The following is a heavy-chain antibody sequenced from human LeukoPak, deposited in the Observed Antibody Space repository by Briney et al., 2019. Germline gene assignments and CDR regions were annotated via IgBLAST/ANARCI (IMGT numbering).Heavy chain of an antibody. Sequence: GGSLRLSCAASGFTVSSNYMSWVRQAPGKGLEWVSVIYSGGSTYYADSVKGRFTISRDNSKITLYLQMNSLRAEDTAVYYCAKDDNYIRFLSWGQGTLVTVSS. D-gene: IGHD3-16*01. CDR2: IYSGGST. J-gene: IGHJ5*02. V-gene: IGHV3-53*01. CDR3: AKDDNYIRFLS. CDR1: GFTVSSNY.